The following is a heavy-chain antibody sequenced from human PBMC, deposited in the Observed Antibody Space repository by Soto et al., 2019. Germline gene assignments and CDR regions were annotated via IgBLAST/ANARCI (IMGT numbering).Heavy chain of an antibody. CDR2: IYYSGST. Sequence: SETLSLTCTVSGGSISSYYWSWIRQPPGKGLEWIGYIYYSGSTNYNPSLKSRVTISVDTSKNQFSLKLSSVTAADTAVYYCASLDYGDYGGFGYYFDYWGQGTLVTVSS. D-gene: IGHD4-17*01. CDR3: ASLDYGDYGGFGYYFDY. J-gene: IGHJ4*02. CDR1: GGSISSYY. V-gene: IGHV4-59*08.